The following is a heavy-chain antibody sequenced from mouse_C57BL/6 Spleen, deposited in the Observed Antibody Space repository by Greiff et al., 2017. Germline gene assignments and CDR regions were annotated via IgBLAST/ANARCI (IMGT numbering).Heavy chain of an antibody. J-gene: IGHJ4*01. D-gene: IGHD2-12*01. CDR3: ARTKGYYMDAMDY. CDR2: IDPEDGET. CDR1: GFNIKDDY. V-gene: IGHV14-2*01. Sequence: EVQLQESGAELVKPGASVKLSCTASGFNIKDDYMHWVKQRTEQGLEWIGRIDPEDGETKYGPKFQGKATITAVTSSNTAYLQCSSLTSGDTAVYYCARTKGYYMDAMDYWSQGTAAPVSS.